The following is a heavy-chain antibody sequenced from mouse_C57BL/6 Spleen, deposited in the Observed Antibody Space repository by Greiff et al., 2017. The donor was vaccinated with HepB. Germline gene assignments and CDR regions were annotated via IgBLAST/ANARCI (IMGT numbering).Heavy chain of an antibody. D-gene: IGHD2-4*01. CDR2: IFPGSGIT. J-gene: IGHJ3*01. CDR1: GYTFPGYW. V-gene: IGHV1-9*01. Sequence: VQLQQSGAELMKPGASVKLSCKAPGYTFPGYWIEWVKQRPGHGLEWIGVIFPGSGITNYNEKFKCKATFTADTSSNTAYMQLSSLTTEDSAIYYCASYYDYDGRFAYWGQGTLVTVSA. CDR3: ASYYDYDGRFAY.